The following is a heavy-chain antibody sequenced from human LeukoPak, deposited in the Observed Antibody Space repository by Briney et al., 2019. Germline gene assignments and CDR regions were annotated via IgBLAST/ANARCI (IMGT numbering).Heavy chain of an antibody. Sequence: SETLSLTCAVYGDSFSGYYWSWIRQPPGKGLEWIGEVIHSGSTNYNPSLKSRVTISVDTSKNQFSLKLSSVTAADTAVYYCARAGIVTDAARGSVTLDYWGQGTLLTVSS. D-gene: IGHD1-26*01. V-gene: IGHV4-34*12. CDR3: ARAGIVTDAARGSVTLDY. J-gene: IGHJ4*02. CDR2: VIHSGST. CDR1: GDSFSGYY.